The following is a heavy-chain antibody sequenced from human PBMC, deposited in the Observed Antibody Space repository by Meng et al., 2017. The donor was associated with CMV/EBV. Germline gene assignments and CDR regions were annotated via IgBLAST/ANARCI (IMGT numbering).Heavy chain of an antibody. CDR3: AKRSMILAVVDY. CDR1: GGTFSSYA. D-gene: IGHD3-22*01. Sequence: SCKASGGTFSSYAMSWVRQAPGKGLEWVSVIYSGGSSTYYADSVKGRFTISRDNSKNTLYLQMNSLRAEDTAVYYYAKRSMILAVVDYWGQGTLVTVSS. CDR2: IYSGGSST. V-gene: IGHV3-23*03. J-gene: IGHJ4*02.